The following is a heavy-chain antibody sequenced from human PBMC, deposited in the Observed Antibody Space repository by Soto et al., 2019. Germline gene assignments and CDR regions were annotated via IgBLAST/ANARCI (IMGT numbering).Heavy chain of an antibody. J-gene: IGHJ6*02. CDR1: GFTFSSYA. D-gene: IGHD3-22*01. Sequence: GGSLRLSCAASGFTFSSYAMHWVRQAPGKGLEWVAVISYGGSNKYYADSVKGRFTISRDNSKNTLYLQMNSLRAEDTAVYYCARDHPVSYYGMDVWGQGTTVTVSS. CDR3: ARDHPVSYYGMDV. V-gene: IGHV3-30-3*01. CDR2: ISYGGSNK.